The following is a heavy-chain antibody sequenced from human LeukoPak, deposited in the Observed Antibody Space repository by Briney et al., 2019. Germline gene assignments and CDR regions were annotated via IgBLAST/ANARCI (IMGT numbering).Heavy chain of an antibody. CDR1: GFTVSGNY. CDR3: ARDRDIVVVPPYYYYMDV. D-gene: IGHD2-2*01. V-gene: IGHV3-23*01. J-gene: IGHJ6*03. Sequence: GGSLRLSCAASGFTVSGNYMSWVRQAPGKGLEWVSAISGSGGSTYYADSVKGRFTISRDNSKNTLYLQMNSLRAEGTAVYYCARDRDIVVVPPYYYYMDVWGKGTTVTVSS. CDR2: ISGSGGST.